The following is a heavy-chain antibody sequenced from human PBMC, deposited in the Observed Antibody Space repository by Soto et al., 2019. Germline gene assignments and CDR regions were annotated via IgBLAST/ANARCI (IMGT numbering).Heavy chain of an antibody. D-gene: IGHD6-19*01. Sequence: VQLQESGPGLVKPSETLSLTCTVSGGSINSYYWSWIRQPPGKGLEWIGYIYYSGSTKYNPSLKSRVTISVDTSKNQFSLNLSSVTAADTAVYYCARRYSSGFDYWGQGTLVTVSS. V-gene: IGHV4-59*08. CDR2: IYYSGST. CDR3: ARRYSSGFDY. J-gene: IGHJ4*02. CDR1: GGSINSYY.